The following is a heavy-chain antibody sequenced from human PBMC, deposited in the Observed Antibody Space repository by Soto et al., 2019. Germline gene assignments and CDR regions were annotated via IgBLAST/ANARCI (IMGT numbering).Heavy chain of an antibody. CDR3: ARDVPPYCGGDCYSAY. CDR1: GGTFSSYA. CDR2: IIPIFGTA. Sequence: QVQLVQSGAEVKKPGSSVKVSCKASGGTFSSYAISWVRQAPGQGLEWMGGIIPIFGTANYAQKFQGRVTITADESTSTAYMALRSLRSEDTAVYYCARDVPPYCGGDCYSAYWGQGTLVTVSS. J-gene: IGHJ4*02. D-gene: IGHD2-21*02. V-gene: IGHV1-69*12.